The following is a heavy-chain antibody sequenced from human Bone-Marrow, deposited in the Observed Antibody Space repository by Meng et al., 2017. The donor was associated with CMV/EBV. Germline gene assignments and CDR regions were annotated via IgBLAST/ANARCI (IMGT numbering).Heavy chain of an antibody. CDR1: GYTFTSYY. J-gene: IGHJ6*02. CDR2: INPSGGST. V-gene: IGHV1-46*01. D-gene: IGHD6-13*01. CDR3: ARVKSVAEGVYGMGV. Sequence: ASVKVSCKASGYTFTSYYMHWVRQAPGQGLEWMGIINPSGGSTSYAQKFQGRVTMTRDTSTSTVYMELSSLRSEDTAVYYCARVKSVAEGVYGMGVWGQGTTVTVSS.